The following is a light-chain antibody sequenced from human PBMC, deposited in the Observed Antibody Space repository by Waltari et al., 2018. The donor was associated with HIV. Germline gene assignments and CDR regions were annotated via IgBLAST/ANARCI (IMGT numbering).Light chain of an antibody. J-gene: IGKJ1*01. V-gene: IGKV2-28*01. Sequence: DVVMTQSPLSMPVTPGEPTSISCRSSHSLLHRHRYNYLDWYLQKPGQSPQLMIYLGSNRASVVPDRFSGSGSGTDFTLKISRVEAEDVGVYYCMQALQTWTFGQGTKVEIK. CDR3: MQALQTWT. CDR1: HSLLHRHRYNY. CDR2: LGS.